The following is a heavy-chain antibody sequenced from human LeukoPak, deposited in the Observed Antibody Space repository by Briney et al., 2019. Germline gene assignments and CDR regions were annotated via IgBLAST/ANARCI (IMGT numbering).Heavy chain of an antibody. D-gene: IGHD6-19*01. CDR1: GFTFSSYW. CDR3: AKSPARQWLVRPFDY. J-gene: IGHJ4*02. V-gene: IGHV3-7*03. CDR2: IKQDGSEK. Sequence: GGSLRLSCAASGFTFSSYWMSWVRQAPGKGLEWVANIKQDGSEKYYVDSVKGRFTISRDNSKNTLYLQMNSLRAEDTAVYYCAKSPARQWLVRPFDYWGQGTLVTVSS.